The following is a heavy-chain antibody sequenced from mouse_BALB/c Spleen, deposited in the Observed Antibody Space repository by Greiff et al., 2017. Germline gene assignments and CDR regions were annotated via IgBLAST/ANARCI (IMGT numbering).Heavy chain of an antibody. J-gene: IGHJ4*01. Sequence: EVQVVESGAELVKPGASVKLSCTASGFNIKDTYMHWVKQRPEQGLEWIGRIDPANGNTKYDPKFQGKATITADTSSNTAYLQLSSLTSEDTAVYYCARTSATNGYDYAMDYWGQGTSVTVSS. CDR2: IDPANGNT. D-gene: IGHD1-2*01. CDR1: GFNIKDTY. CDR3: ARTSATNGYDYAMDY. V-gene: IGHV14-3*02.